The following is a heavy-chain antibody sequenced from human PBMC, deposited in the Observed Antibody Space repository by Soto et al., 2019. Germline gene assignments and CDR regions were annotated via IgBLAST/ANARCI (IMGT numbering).Heavy chain of an antibody. V-gene: IGHV4-59*01. CDR2: IYYSGST. D-gene: IGHD2-21*02. J-gene: IGHJ3*02. CDR1: GGSISSYY. Sequence: PSDTLSLTCTVSGGSISSYYWSWIRQPPGKGLEWIGYIYYSGSTNYNPSLKSRVTISVDTSKNQFSLKLSSVTAADTAVYYCARERYCGGDCSDAFDIWGQGTMVTVSS. CDR3: ARERYCGGDCSDAFDI.